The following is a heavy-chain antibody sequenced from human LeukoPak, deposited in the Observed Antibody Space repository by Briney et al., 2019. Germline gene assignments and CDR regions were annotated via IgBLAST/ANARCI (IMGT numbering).Heavy chain of an antibody. D-gene: IGHD3-3*01. CDR1: GFTFSSYG. V-gene: IGHV3-30*03. CDR3: ARESVDSQSSDYYFDY. J-gene: IGHJ4*02. CDR2: ISYDGSNK. Sequence: GGSLRLSCAASGFTFSSYGMHWVRQAPGKGLEWVAVISYDGSNKYYADSVKGRFTISRDNSKNTLYLQMNSLRAEDTAVYYCARESVDSQSSDYYFDYWGQGTLVTVSS.